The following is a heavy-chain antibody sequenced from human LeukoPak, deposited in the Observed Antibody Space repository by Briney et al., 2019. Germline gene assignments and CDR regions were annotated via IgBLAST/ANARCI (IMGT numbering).Heavy chain of an antibody. D-gene: IGHD3-10*01. CDR2: INRDGSNT. CDR3: AELTSMVEQD. J-gene: IGHJ4*02. CDR1: GLTLSSYW. Sequence: GGSLRLSCAASGLTLSSYWMHWVRQAPGKGLVWVSRINRDGSNTRYADSVKGRFTISRDNAKNTLYLQMNSLRAEDTAVYYCAELTSMVEQDWGQGTLVTVSS. V-gene: IGHV3-74*01.